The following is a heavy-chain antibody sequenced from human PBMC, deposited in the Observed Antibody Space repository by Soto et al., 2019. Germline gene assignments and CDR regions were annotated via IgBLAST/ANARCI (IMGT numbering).Heavy chain of an antibody. CDR1: GGTFSSYA. D-gene: IGHD1-7*01. CDR2: IIPIFGTA. Sequence: QVQLVQSGAEVKKPGSSVKVSCKASGGTFSSYAISWVRQAPGQGLEWMGGIIPIFGTANYARKFQGRVTITADESTSTAYMELSSLRSEDTAVYYCARGAPTKNWNYEGILNWFDPWGQGTLVTVSS. V-gene: IGHV1-69*01. CDR3: ARGAPTKNWNYEGILNWFDP. J-gene: IGHJ5*02.